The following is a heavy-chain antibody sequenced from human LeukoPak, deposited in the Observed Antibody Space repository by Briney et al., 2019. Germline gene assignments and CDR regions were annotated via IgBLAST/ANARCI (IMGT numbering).Heavy chain of an antibody. V-gene: IGHV3-48*04. D-gene: IGHD3-9*01. CDR1: GFTFSSYS. Sequence: PGGSLLLSCAASGFTFSSYSMNWVRQAPGKGLEWVSYISSSSSTIYYADSVKGRFTISRDNAKNSLYLQMNSLRAEDTAVNYCARMPAISYYDILTGSRALDIWGQGTMVTVSS. CDR2: ISSSSSTI. CDR3: ARMPAISYYDILTGSRALDI. J-gene: IGHJ3*02.